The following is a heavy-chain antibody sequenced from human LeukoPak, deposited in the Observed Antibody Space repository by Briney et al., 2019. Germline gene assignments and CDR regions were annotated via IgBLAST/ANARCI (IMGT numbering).Heavy chain of an antibody. CDR1: GYSFTTYW. D-gene: IGHD3-10*01. V-gene: IGHV5-51*01. Sequence: GESLKISCMGSGYSFTTYWIDWVRQVPGKGLECMGIIYPGDSDTRYSPSFQGQVTISADKSINTAYLQWSSLKASDTAMYYCARLGTYWSNYYFEYWGQGTLVTVSS. CDR2: IYPGDSDT. CDR3: ARLGTYWSNYYFEY. J-gene: IGHJ4*02.